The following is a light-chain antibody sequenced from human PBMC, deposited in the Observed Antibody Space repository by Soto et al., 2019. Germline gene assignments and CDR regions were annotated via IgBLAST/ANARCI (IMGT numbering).Light chain of an antibody. CDR1: QSIDNW. Sequence: DIQMTQSPSTLSASVGDRVTITCRASQSIDNWLAWYQEKPGKAPKLLIYKTSTLASGVPSRFSGSASGTEFTRTISSLQPDDFATYDCQQYYTMYTFGRGTRLEI. CDR2: KTS. J-gene: IGKJ2*01. CDR3: QQYYTMYT. V-gene: IGKV1-5*03.